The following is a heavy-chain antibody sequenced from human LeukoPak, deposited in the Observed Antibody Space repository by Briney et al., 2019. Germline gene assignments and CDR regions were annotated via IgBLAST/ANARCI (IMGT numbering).Heavy chain of an antibody. J-gene: IGHJ4*02. CDR3: SRDHYGCFLDY. D-gene: IGHD2-15*01. CDR2: TYYRSRWYN. V-gene: IGHV6-1*01. CDR1: GDSVSSNTAA. Sequence: SQTLSLTRAISGDSVSSNTAAWNWITQSPSRGLEWLGRTYYRSRWYNDYAASVKSRITINPDTTNNQFSLQLSSVTPEDTAVYYCSRDHYGCFLDYWGQGTLVTVSA.